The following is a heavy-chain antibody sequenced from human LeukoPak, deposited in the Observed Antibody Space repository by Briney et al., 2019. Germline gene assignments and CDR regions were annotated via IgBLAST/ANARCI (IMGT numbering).Heavy chain of an antibody. J-gene: IGHJ4*02. CDR2: ISGSGGST. Sequence: PGGSLRLSCAASGFTFSSYAMSWVRQAPGKGLEWVSAISGSGGSTYYADSVKGRFTMSRDNSKSTLYLQMNSLRVEDTAVYYCAKDGGLGTPPYWGQGTLVTVSS. CDR1: GFTFSSYA. V-gene: IGHV3-23*01. D-gene: IGHD7-27*01. CDR3: AKDGGLGTPPY.